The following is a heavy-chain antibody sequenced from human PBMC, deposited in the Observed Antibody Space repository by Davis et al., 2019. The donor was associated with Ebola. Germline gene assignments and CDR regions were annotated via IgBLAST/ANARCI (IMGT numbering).Heavy chain of an antibody. Sequence: GESLKISCEASGFTFSRYGMHWVRQAPGKGLEWVAFIRSEATSQDYGKSVQGRFFISRDDSKNTLYLQMNSLRVDDTAVYYCVRDQLPFLEWPRGVMDVWGQGTTVAVSS. CDR2: IRSEATSQ. CDR3: VRDQLPFLEWPRGVMDV. J-gene: IGHJ6*02. D-gene: IGHD3-3*02. V-gene: IGHV3-30*02. CDR1: GFTFSRYG.